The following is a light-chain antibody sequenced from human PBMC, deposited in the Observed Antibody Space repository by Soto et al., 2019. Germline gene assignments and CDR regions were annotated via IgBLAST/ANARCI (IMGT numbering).Light chain of an antibody. CDR3: SSYTSSNSLYV. CDR2: DVG. J-gene: IGLJ1*01. CDR1: SSDVGSYNL. Sequence: QSVLTQPASVSGCPGQSIAISCTGTSSDVGSYNLVSWYQQHPGKAPKLMIYDVGNRPSGVSDRFSGSKSGNTASLTISGLQAEDEADYYCSSYTSSNSLYVFGTGSKVTVL. V-gene: IGLV2-14*03.